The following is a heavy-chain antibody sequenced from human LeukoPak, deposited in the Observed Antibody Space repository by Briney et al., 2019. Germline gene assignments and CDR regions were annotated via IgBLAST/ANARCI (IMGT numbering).Heavy chain of an antibody. CDR3: ARNEWLYYYYYGMDV. V-gene: IGHV1-8*01. Sequence: ASVKVSCKASGYTFTSYDINWVRQATGQGLEWMGWMNPNSGNTGYAQKFQGRVTMTRNASISKAYMELSSLRSEDTAVYYCARNEWLYYYYYGMDVWGQGTTVTVSS. D-gene: IGHD3-3*01. CDR2: MNPNSGNT. CDR1: GYTFTSYD. J-gene: IGHJ6*02.